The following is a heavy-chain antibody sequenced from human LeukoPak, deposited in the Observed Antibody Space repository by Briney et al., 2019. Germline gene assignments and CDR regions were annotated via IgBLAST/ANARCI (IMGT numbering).Heavy chain of an antibody. CDR1: GYTFTSYY. CDR2: ISGNSGST. D-gene: IGHD6-6*01. V-gene: IGHV1-18*04. J-gene: IGHJ3*02. Sequence: ASVKVSCNASGYTFTSYYIHWERQSTGQPLEWMGWISGNSGSTDYAEKVQDRVTMTRDTSTSTAYVELRSLRSDDTCVYYCEREIISALHVFDMWGQGTMVTVSS. CDR3: EREIISALHVFDM.